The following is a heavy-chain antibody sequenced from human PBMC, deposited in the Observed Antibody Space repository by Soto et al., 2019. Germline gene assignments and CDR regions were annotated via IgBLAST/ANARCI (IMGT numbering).Heavy chain of an antibody. J-gene: IGHJ4*02. V-gene: IGHV4-39*01. CDR1: GGSRSSSDYN. CDR2: MFHSGST. CDR3: ARHPGYYDILTGYTTYYFDS. D-gene: IGHD3-9*01. Sequence: PSETQCHTYTVSGGSRSSSDYNWGWIRQPPGKGLEWIASMFHSGSTYYNPSLKSRVTISINTSKTQFSLKLNSVTAADTAVYYCARHPGYYDILTGYTTYYFDSWGQGILVTAPQ.